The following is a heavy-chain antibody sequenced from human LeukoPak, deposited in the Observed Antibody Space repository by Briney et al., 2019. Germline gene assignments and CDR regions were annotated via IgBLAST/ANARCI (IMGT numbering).Heavy chain of an antibody. CDR2: ISSSSSTI. Sequence: GGSLRLSCAASGFTFSSYGMTWVRQAPGRGLEWVSYISSSSSTIYYADSVKGRFTISRDNAKNSLYLQMNSLRAEDTAVYYCARWVAGRFDYWGQGTLVTVSS. CDR3: ARWVAGRFDY. CDR1: GFTFSSYG. V-gene: IGHV3-48*01. J-gene: IGHJ4*02. D-gene: IGHD6-19*01.